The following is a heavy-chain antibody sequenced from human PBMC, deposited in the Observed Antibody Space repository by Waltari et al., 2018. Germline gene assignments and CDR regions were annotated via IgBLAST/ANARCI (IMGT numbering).Heavy chain of an antibody. J-gene: IGHJ5*02. CDR3: ARDWEAARPNWFDP. V-gene: IGHV4-39*07. D-gene: IGHD6-6*01. CDR2: SYYSGST. CDR1: GCSISSSSYY. Sequence: QLQLQESGPGLVKPSATLSLTCTVSGCSISSSSYYWGWIRQPPGKGREWIGSSYYSGSTYNTPSLKSRVTISVVTSKNQFSLKLSSVTAGDTAVYYCARDWEAARPNWFDPWGQGTLVTVSS.